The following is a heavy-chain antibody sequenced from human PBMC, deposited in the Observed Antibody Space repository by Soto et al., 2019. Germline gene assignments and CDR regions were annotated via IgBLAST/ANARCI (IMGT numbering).Heavy chain of an antibody. CDR3: ARDLWGYCGTDCYPLDV. J-gene: IGHJ6*02. CDR2: FYYTGSI. D-gene: IGHD2-21*02. Sequence: SETLSLTRTVAGGSSSTVNYYWSWLRQPPGKGLEWIGYFYYTGSINYNPSLKSRVTIFIDTSKNQFSLKLNSVTAADTAVYYCARDLWGYCGTDCYPLDVWVQGTTVTVSS. V-gene: IGHV4-61*01. CDR1: GGSSSTVNYY.